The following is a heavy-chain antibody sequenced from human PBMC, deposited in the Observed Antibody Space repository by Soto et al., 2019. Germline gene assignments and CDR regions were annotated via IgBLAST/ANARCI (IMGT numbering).Heavy chain of an antibody. V-gene: IGHV4-31*03. D-gene: IGHD5-12*01. Sequence: QVQLQESGPGLVKPSQTLSLTCTVSGDSITGGSGYWSWVRQHPGRGLEWLGYIFHSGRTYYSPSLSSRLTLSIATSNNKLPLNLRSVTAADTAVYYCARGLKWPDSWGQGTLVTVSS. CDR3: ARGLKWPDS. CDR2: IFHSGRT. CDR1: GDSITGGSGY. J-gene: IGHJ4*02.